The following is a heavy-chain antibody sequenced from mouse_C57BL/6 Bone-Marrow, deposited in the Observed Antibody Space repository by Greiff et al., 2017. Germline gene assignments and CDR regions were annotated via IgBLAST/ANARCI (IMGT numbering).Heavy chain of an antibody. D-gene: IGHD3-1*01. Sequence: QVQLQQPGAELVMPGASVKLSCKASGYTFTSYWMHWVKQRPGQGLEWIGEIDPSDSYTNYNQKFKGKSTLTVDKSSSKAYMQLSSLTSEDSAVYYCARSGLLPYYAMDYWGQGTSVTVSS. J-gene: IGHJ4*01. CDR3: ARSGLLPYYAMDY. V-gene: IGHV1-69*01. CDR2: IDPSDSYT. CDR1: GYTFTSYW.